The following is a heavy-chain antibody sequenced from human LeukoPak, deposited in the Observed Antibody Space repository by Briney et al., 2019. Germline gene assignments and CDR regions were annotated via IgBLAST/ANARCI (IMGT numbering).Heavy chain of an antibody. CDR2: ISPYNGSR. Sequence: GASVKVSCKTSGYTFTTYGISWVRQAPGQGLEWMGWISPYNGSRKYAQNLQGRVTMTTDTSTSTAYMELRSLRSDDTAVHYCARTSHYVDIAATIPYGIYYFDYWGQGTLVTVSS. V-gene: IGHV1-18*01. D-gene: IGHD5-12*01. J-gene: IGHJ4*02. CDR1: GYTFTTYG. CDR3: ARTSHYVDIAATIPYGIYYFDY.